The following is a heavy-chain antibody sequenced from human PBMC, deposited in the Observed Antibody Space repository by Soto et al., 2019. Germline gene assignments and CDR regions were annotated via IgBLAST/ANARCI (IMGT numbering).Heavy chain of an antibody. D-gene: IGHD1-1*01. CDR2: IRTATYGGTT. J-gene: IGHJ3*02. CDR3: TRAIRLAGDAFDI. Sequence: PGGSLRLSCTASGFTLRDYPMSWFRQAPGKGLEWVAYIRTATYGGTTEYAASVKDRFTISRDDSESVASLQMNSLKTEDTAVYYCTRAIRLAGDAFDIWGQGTMVTVSS. CDR1: GFTLRDYP. V-gene: IGHV3-49*03.